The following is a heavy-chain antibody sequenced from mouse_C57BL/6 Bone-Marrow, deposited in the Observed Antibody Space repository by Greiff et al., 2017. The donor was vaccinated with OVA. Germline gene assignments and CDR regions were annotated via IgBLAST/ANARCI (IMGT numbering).Heavy chain of an antibody. J-gene: IGHJ1*03. D-gene: IGHD3-2*02. CDR1: GYTFTSYW. Sequence: QVQLQQPGAELVKPGASVKMSCKASGYTFTSYWITWVKQRPGQGLEWIGDIYPGSGSTNYNEKFKSKATLTVDTSSSTAYMQLSSLTSEDSAVYYCARGRQLRRTYWYFDVWGTGTTVTVSS. V-gene: IGHV1-55*01. CDR2: IYPGSGST. CDR3: ARGRQLRRTYWYFDV.